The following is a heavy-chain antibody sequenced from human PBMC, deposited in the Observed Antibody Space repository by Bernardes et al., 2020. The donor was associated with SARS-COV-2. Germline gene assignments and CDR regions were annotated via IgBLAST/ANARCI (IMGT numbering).Heavy chain of an antibody. Sequence: GGSLRLSCAASGFTFSNAWMSWVRQAPGKGLEWVGRIKSKTDGGTTNYAAPVKGRFTISRDDSKNTLYLQMNSLRAEDTAVYYCAKTPCSGGSCSYFFDSWGQGTLVTVSS. CDR2: IKSKTDGGTT. V-gene: IGHV3-15*01. CDR3: AKTPCSGGSCSYFFDS. J-gene: IGHJ4*02. D-gene: IGHD2-15*01. CDR1: GFTFSNAW.